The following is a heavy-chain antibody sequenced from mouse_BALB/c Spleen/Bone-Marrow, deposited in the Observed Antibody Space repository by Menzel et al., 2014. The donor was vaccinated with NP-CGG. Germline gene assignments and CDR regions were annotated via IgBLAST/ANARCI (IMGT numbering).Heavy chain of an antibody. Sequence: QVQLQQSGPELVKPGASVRISCKAAGYTFTSYYIYWVKQRPGQGLEWIGWIYPGNVNTKYNEKFKGKATLTADKSSSTAYIQLSSLTSEDSAVYFCAREANWNFDYWGQGTTLTVSS. CDR1: GYTFTSYY. V-gene: IGHV1S56*01. CDR3: AREANWNFDY. J-gene: IGHJ2*01. D-gene: IGHD4-1*01. CDR2: IYPGNVNT.